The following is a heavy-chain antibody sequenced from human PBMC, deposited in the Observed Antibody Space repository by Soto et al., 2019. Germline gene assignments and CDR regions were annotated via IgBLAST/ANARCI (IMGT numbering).Heavy chain of an antibody. CDR1: GFIFSDCS. V-gene: IGHV3-23*01. CDR2: MSISGEKT. Sequence: GGSLRLSCAAPGFIFSDCSMAWVRQTPEKGLEWVSGMSISGEKTYYADSVNGRFTVSRDSSKNTVYLQMNSLRVEDTAVYYCARDRGDIAGQLGYWGQGTQVTVSP. J-gene: IGHJ4*02. CDR3: ARDRGDIAGQLGY. D-gene: IGHD5-12*01.